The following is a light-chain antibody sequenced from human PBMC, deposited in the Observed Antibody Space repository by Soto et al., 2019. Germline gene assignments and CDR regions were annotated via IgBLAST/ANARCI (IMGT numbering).Light chain of an antibody. J-gene: IGKJ5*01. Sequence: EIEMTQSPATLSVSPGERATLSCRASQSVSRNLAWYRQKPGQAPRLLIYGASTRATGIPARFSGSGSGTEFTLTISSLQSEDFAVYYCQQYNNWPAITFGQGTRLEIK. CDR1: QSVSRN. CDR3: QQYNNWPAIT. V-gene: IGKV3D-15*01. CDR2: GAS.